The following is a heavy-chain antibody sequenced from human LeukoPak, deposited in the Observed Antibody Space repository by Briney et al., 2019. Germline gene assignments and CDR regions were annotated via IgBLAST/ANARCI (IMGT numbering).Heavy chain of an antibody. CDR3: ARVDEDRGTRNFDY. Sequence: SETLSLTCTVSGGSISSYYWSWIRQPPGKGLEWIGYIYYSGSTNYNPSLKSRVTISVDTSKNQFSLKLSSVTAADTAVYYCARVDEDRGTRNFDYWGQGTLVTVSS. D-gene: IGHD3-9*01. V-gene: IGHV4-59*08. CDR1: GGSISSYY. CDR2: IYYSGST. J-gene: IGHJ4*02.